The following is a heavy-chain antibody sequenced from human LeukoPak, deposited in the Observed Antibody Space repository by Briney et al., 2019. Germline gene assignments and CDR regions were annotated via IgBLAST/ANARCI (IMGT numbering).Heavy chain of an antibody. J-gene: IGHJ6*02. CDR1: GGSFSSYY. V-gene: IGHV4-34*01. CDR3: ARGRGNGSGSYGYYYYYYGMDV. CDR2: INHSGST. D-gene: IGHD3-10*01. Sequence: PSETLSLTCAVYGGSFSSYYWSWIRRPPGKGLEWIGEINHSGSTNYNPSLKSRVTISVDTSKNQFSLKLSSVTAADTAVYYCARGRGNGSGSYGYYYYYYGMDVWGQGTTVTVSS.